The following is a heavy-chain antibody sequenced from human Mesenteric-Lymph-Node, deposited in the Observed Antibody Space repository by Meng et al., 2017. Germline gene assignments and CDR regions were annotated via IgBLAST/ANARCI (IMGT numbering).Heavy chain of an antibody. J-gene: IGHJ6*02. CDR1: GYTFTSYG. CDR2: ISAYNGNT. Sequence: ASVKVSCKASGYTFTSYGISWVRQAPGQGLEWMGWISAYNGNTNYAQKLQGRVTMTTDTSTSTAYMELRSLRSDDTAVYYCARESRRVAVAGTVYGMDVWGQGTTVTVSS. V-gene: IGHV1-18*01. CDR3: ARESRRVAVAGTVYGMDV. D-gene: IGHD6-19*01.